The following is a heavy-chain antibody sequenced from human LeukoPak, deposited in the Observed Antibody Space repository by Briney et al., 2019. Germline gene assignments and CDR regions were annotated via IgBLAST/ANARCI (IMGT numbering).Heavy chain of an antibody. Sequence: PGGSLRLSCATSGFAFSRYAMHWVRQAPGKGLEWVALISYDANIGSNKYYADSVKGRFTISRDNSKNTLYLQMNSLRAEDTAVYYCARVRYDYVWGSYRKNNWFDPWGQGTLVTVSS. J-gene: IGHJ5*02. CDR3: ARVRYDYVWGSYRKNNWFDP. CDR1: GFAFSRYA. V-gene: IGHV3-30-3*01. D-gene: IGHD3-16*02. CDR2: ISYDANIGSNK.